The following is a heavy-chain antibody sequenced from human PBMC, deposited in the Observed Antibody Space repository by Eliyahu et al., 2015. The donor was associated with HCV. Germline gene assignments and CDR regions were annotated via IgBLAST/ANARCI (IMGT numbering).Heavy chain of an antibody. V-gene: IGHV4-34*01. CDR1: GYY. J-gene: IGHJ5*02. Sequence: GYYWSWIRQPPGKGLEWIGEINHSGSTNYNPSLKSRVTISVDTSKNQFSLKLSSVTAADTAVYYCARGARGYCSGGSCYSRYYDSRLRFDPWGQGTRVTVSS. D-gene: IGHD2-15*01. CDR3: ARGARGYCSGGSCYSRYYDSRLRFDP. CDR2: INHSGST.